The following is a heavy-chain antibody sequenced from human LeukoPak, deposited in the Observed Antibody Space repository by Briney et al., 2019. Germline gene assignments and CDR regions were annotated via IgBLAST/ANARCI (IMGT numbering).Heavy chain of an antibody. D-gene: IGHD3-9*01. CDR1: GFTLSNAW. CDR3: TRGYDVLTGLSYFDY. Sequence: GGSRRLSCAPSGFTLSNAWMSWVRQAQGKGLEWVGLIRSKPYGGTTEYAASVKGRFTISRDDSKTIAYLQMNSLKTEDTAVYYCTRGYDVLTGLSYFDYWGQGALVTVSS. V-gene: IGHV3-49*04. CDR2: IRSKPYGGTT. J-gene: IGHJ4*02.